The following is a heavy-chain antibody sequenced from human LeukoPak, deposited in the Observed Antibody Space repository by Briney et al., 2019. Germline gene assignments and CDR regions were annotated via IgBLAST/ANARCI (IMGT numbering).Heavy chain of an antibody. V-gene: IGHV4-59*01. CDR3: ARGRQSLAAAGKVFDY. J-gene: IGHJ4*02. Sequence: SQTLCLTCAVSGGSISSYTRSWIRPPPRKGLEWIGCIYYSGGTNYNPSLESRVTISVDASKNQYSLKLSSVTAAGTAVYYWARGRQSLAAAGKVFDYWGQGNLVTVSS. CDR1: GGSISSYT. D-gene: IGHD6-13*01. CDR2: IYYSGGT.